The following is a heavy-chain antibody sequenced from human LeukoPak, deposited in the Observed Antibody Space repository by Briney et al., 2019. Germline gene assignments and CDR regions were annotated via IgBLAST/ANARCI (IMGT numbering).Heavy chain of an antibody. CDR1: GFTFTSSA. D-gene: IGHD3-22*01. Sequence: SVKVSCKASGFTFTSSAMQWVRQARGQRLEWIGWIVVGSGNTNYAQKFQERVTITRDMSTSTAYMELSSLRSEDTAVYYCAANPKGDYYDSSGYMTGYYNYGMDVWGQGTTVTVSS. CDR2: IVVGSGNT. J-gene: IGHJ6*02. CDR3: AANPKGDYYDSSGYMTGYYNYGMDV. V-gene: IGHV1-58*02.